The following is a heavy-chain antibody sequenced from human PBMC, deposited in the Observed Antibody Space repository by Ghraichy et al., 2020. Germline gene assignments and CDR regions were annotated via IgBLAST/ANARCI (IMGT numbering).Heavy chain of an antibody. Sequence: SETLSLTCTVSGGSMSNYYWTWIRQPAGEGLEWIGRIYTSGSTNYNPSLKSRVTMSVDTSKNQFSLKLSSMTAADTAVYYCARDYGGGWSPLDYWGQGTLVSVSS. CDR1: GGSMSNYY. V-gene: IGHV4-4*07. J-gene: IGHJ4*01. CDR2: IYTSGST. CDR3: ARDYGGGWSPLDY. D-gene: IGHD2-15*01.